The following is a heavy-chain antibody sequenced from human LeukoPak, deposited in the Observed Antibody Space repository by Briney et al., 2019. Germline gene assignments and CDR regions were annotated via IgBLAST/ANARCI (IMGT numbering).Heavy chain of an antibody. CDR1: GYTFTTYW. CDR2: IYPGDSDT. J-gene: IGHJ4*02. CDR3: ARQLGIAAAGSGY. D-gene: IGHD6-13*01. Sequence: GESLKISCKGSGYTFTTYWIAWVRQMPGKGLEWVGIIYPGDSDTRYSPSFQGQVTISADKSINTAYLQWSSLKASDTAMYYCARQLGIAAAGSGYWGQGTQVTVSS. V-gene: IGHV5-51*01.